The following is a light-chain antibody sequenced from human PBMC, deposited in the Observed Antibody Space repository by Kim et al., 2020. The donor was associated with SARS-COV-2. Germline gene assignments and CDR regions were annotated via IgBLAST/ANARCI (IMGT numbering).Light chain of an antibody. Sequence: SASVGDRVTITCRASHSLGPSLAWYQQRPGKAPKLLIYAVSILESGVTSRFSGSGSGTDFTLTISSLQPDDFATYYCQQYHSSPASFGQGTKLEI. CDR2: AVS. CDR1: HSLGPS. CDR3: QQYHSSPAS. V-gene: IGKV1-5*03. J-gene: IGKJ2*01.